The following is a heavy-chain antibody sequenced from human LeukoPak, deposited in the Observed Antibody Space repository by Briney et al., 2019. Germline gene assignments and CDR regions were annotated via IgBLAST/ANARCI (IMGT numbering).Heavy chain of an antibody. Sequence: GGSLRLSCAASGFTFSSYAMNWVRQAPGKGLEWVSYITSGGDSIYYAKSVKGRFTISRDNAKNSLYLQMNSLRAEDTAVYYCARDRETYYDILTGYYTLGDAFDIWGQGTMVTVSS. V-gene: IGHV3-48*04. J-gene: IGHJ3*02. D-gene: IGHD3-9*01. CDR1: GFTFSSYA. CDR3: ARDRETYYDILTGYYTLGDAFDI. CDR2: ITSGGDSI.